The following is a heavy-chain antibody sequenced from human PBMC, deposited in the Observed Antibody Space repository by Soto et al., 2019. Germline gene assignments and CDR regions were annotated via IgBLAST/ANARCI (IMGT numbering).Heavy chain of an antibody. Sequence: QVQLQESGPGLVKPSETLSLTCTVSGGSISSFYLSWIRQPAGKGLEWIGRIYSGGGNNYNPSLKSRVTMSVDTSKNQFSPRLSSVTAADTAMYYSARGSSRCDYWGQGTLVTVSS. J-gene: IGHJ4*02. D-gene: IGHD6-13*01. CDR2: IYSGGGN. CDR3: ARGSSRCDY. V-gene: IGHV4-4*07. CDR1: GGSISSFY.